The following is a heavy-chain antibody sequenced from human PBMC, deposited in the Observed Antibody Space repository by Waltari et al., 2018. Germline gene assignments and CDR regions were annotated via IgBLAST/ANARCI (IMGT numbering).Heavy chain of an antibody. J-gene: IGHJ6*02. V-gene: IGHV1-69*01. CDR2: IIPIFGTA. CDR3: ARGLIRGSYYYYYGMDV. D-gene: IGHD1-26*01. Sequence: QVQLVQSGAEVKKPGSSVKVSCKASGGTFSSYAISWVRQAPGQGLEWMGGIIPIFGTANYAQKCQGRVTITADESTSTAYMELSSLRSEDTAVYYCARGLIRGSYYYYYGMDVWGQGTTVTVSS. CDR1: GGTFSSYA.